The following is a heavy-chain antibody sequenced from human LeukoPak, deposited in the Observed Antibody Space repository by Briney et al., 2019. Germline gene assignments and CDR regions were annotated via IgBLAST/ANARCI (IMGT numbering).Heavy chain of an antibody. CDR3: ARGPSGYQNP. J-gene: IGHJ4*02. CDR2: IYSGGST. V-gene: IGHV3-66*01. CDR1: EFSVGSNY. D-gene: IGHD5-12*01. Sequence: PGGSLRLSCAASEFSVGSNYMTWVRQAPGKGLEWVSLIYSGGSTYYADSVKGRFTISRDNSKNTLYLQMKSLRAEDTAVDYCARGPSGYQNPGGQGTLVTVSS.